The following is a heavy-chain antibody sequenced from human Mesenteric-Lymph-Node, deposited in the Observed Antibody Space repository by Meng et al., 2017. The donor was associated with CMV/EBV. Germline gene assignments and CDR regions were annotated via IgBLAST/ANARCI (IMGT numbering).Heavy chain of an antibody. Sequence: GESLKISCAASGFNLGDYYMTWIRQAPGKGLECLSFISGDGSGIFYAASVRGRFTTSRDNAKNALYLQMNSLRVEDTAVYYCARGRQSCNNIRCHPGGLDVWGQGTTVTVSS. V-gene: IGHV3-11*04. CDR1: GFNLGDYY. CDR3: ARGRQSCNNIRCHPGGLDV. J-gene: IGHJ6*02. CDR2: ISGDGSGI. D-gene: IGHD2/OR15-2a*01.